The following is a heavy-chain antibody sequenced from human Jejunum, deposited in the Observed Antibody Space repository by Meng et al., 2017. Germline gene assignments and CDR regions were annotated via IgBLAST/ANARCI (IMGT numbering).Heavy chain of an antibody. J-gene: IGHJ2*01. CDR3: ARYGGSGSYWHFDP. D-gene: IGHD3-10*01. CDR1: VGSFSGYY. V-gene: IGHV4-34*01. Sequence: QVQRQQWGAGLLKPSETLYLTCAVYVGSFSGYYWTWIRQPPGKGLEWIGEINHSGSTNYNPSLKSRVTMSIDTSKIQFSLKLSSVTAADAAVYYCARYGGSGSYWHFDPWGRGTLVTVSS. CDR2: INHSGST.